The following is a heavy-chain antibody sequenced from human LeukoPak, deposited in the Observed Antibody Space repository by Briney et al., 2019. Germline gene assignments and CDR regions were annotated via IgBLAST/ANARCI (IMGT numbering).Heavy chain of an antibody. CDR1: GFTFSSYG. Sequence: GGSLRLSCAASGFTFSSYGMHWVRQAPGKGLEWVAFIRYDGSNKYYADSVKGRFTISRGNSKNTLYLQMNSLRAEDTAVYYCAKDPNSGDYHYYYYYMDVWGKGTTVTVSS. V-gene: IGHV3-30*02. CDR3: AKDPNSGDYHYYYYYMDV. CDR2: IRYDGSNK. J-gene: IGHJ6*03. D-gene: IGHD4-17*01.